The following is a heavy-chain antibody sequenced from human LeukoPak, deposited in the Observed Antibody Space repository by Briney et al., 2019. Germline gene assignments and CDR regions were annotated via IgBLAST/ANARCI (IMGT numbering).Heavy chain of an antibody. D-gene: IGHD6-13*01. Sequence: PGGSLRLSCAASGFTFSSYAMSWVRQAPGKGLEWVSAISGSGGSTYYAGSVKGRFTISRDNSKNTLYLRMNSLRAEDTAVYYCAKDPHSSSWYLFHYWGQGTLVTVSS. CDR3: AKDPHSSSWYLFHY. CDR1: GFTFSSYA. J-gene: IGHJ4*02. CDR2: ISGSGGST. V-gene: IGHV3-23*01.